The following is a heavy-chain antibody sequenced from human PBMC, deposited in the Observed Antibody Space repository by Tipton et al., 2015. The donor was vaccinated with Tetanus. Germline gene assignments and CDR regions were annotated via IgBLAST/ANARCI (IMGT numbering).Heavy chain of an antibody. Sequence: LRLSCTVSGGSISSADYYWSWIRQPPGKGLEWIGYASDSGSTYSNPSLRSRIIISVDTSKNQFSLILSSVTAADTAVYYCARATPSGSYFVRYYSMDVWGQGTTVVVSS. V-gene: IGHV4-30-4*01. J-gene: IGHJ6*02. CDR3: ARATPSGSYFVRYYSMDV. CDR2: ASDSGST. CDR1: GGSISSADYY. D-gene: IGHD3-22*01.